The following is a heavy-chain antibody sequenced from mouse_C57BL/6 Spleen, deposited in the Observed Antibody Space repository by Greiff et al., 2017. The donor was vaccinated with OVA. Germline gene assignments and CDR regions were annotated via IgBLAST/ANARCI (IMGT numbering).Heavy chain of an antibody. Sequence: QVQLKESGTELVKPGASVKLSCKASGYTFTSYWMHWVKQRPGQGLEWIGNINPSNGGTNYNEKFKSKATLTVDKSSSTAYMQLSSLTSEDSAVYYCAREIDSSGRWDYWGQGTSVTVSS. V-gene: IGHV1-53*01. CDR1: GYTFTSYW. D-gene: IGHD3-2*02. CDR3: AREIDSSGRWDY. CDR2: INPSNGGT. J-gene: IGHJ4*01.